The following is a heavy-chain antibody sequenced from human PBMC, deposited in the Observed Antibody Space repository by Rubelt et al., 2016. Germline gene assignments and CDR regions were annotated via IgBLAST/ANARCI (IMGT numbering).Heavy chain of an antibody. D-gene: IGHD4-23*01. CDR3: ASATVDDPYYFDY. CDR2: INHSGST. V-gene: IGHV4-34*01. Sequence: QVQLQQWGAGLLKPSETLSLTCAVYGGSFSGYYWSWIRQPPGTGLEWIGEINHSGSTNYNPSPKSRVTRSVDTAKNQFSMKLSSVTAADTAVYYCASATVDDPYYFDYWGQGTLVTVSS. CDR1: GGSFSGYY. J-gene: IGHJ4*02.